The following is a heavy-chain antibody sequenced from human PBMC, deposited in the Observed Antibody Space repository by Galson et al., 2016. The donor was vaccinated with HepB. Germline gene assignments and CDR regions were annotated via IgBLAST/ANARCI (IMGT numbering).Heavy chain of an antibody. V-gene: IGHV4-34*01. CDR2: INLSGNT. J-gene: IGHJ6*03. D-gene: IGHD2-2*01. CDR3: ARVQKGVVVTWYYYCVDV. CDR1: GGSFSGYY. Sequence: ATLSLTCAVYGGSFSGYYWYWIRQPPGKGLEWIGEINLSGNTNYNPSLKSRITISLETSKNPFSLKLSSLTAADTAVYYCARVQKGVVVTWYYYCVDVWGKGTTVTVSS.